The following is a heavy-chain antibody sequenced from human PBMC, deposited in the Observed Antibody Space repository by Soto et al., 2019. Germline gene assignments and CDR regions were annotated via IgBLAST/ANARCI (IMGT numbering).Heavy chain of an antibody. CDR1: GYTFTSYG. CDR2: ISGYNGNT. CDR3: ARDAYSAYDYADY. J-gene: IGHJ4*02. V-gene: IGHV1-18*01. D-gene: IGHD5-12*01. Sequence: QVQLVQSGGEVKKPGASVKVSCKASGYTFTSYGISWVRQAPGQGLEWMGWISGYNGNTNYAQKLQDRVTMTTDTSTNTAYLELRSLRYDDTAVYYCARDAYSAYDYADYWGQGTLVTVSS.